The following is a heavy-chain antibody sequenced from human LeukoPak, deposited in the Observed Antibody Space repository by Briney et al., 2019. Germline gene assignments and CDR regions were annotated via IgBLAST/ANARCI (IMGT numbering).Heavy chain of an antibody. CDR2: ISYDGTKK. CDR1: GFTFSDYG. D-gene: IGHD2-2*01. Sequence: PGGSLRLSCAGSGFTFSDYGMFWVRQAPGKGLEWVALISYDGTKKYYADSVKGRFTISRDNSKNTLYLQMNTLRAEDTAVYYCAKDGLIAVVAAAIGYFDLWGRGTLVTVSS. V-gene: IGHV3-30*02. CDR3: AKDGLIAVVAAAIGYFDL. J-gene: IGHJ2*01.